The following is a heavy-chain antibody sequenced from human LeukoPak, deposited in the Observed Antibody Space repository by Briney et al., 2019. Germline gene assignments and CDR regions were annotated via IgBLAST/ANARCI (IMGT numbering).Heavy chain of an antibody. J-gene: IGHJ5*02. D-gene: IGHD5/OR15-5a*01. CDR2: ISGSSDNT. Sequence: GGSLRLSCEASGFTFSNYAMSWVRQAPGKGLEWVSSISGSSDNTNYADSVKGRFTISRDNSKNTLYLQMNSLRAEDTAVYYCAKDPPPHSVNLNWFDPWGQGTLVTVSS. V-gene: IGHV3-23*01. CDR3: AKDPPPHSVNLNWFDP. CDR1: GFTFSNYA.